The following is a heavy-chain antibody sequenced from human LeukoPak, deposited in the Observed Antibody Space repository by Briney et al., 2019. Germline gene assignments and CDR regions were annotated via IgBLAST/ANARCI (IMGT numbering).Heavy chain of an antibody. CDR3: AEMVRGVIINY. Sequence: GGSLRLSCAASGFTFSSYVMNWVRQAPGKGLEWVSAISGSGGSTYYADSVKGRFTISRDNSKNTLYLQMNSLRAEDTAVYYCAEMVRGVIINYWGQGTLVTVPS. CDR2: ISGSGGST. J-gene: IGHJ4*02. V-gene: IGHV3-23*01. D-gene: IGHD3-10*01. CDR1: GFTFSSYV.